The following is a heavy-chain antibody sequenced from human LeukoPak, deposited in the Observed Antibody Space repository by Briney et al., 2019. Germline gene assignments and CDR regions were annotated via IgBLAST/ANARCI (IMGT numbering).Heavy chain of an antibody. D-gene: IGHD6-13*01. CDR3: AKGGSSWSSFDY. CDR1: GFTFSSYA. V-gene: IGHV3-23*01. CDR2: ISGSGGNT. J-gene: IGHJ4*02. Sequence: GGSLRLSCAAPGFTFSSYAMSWVRQAPGKGLEWVSAISGSGGNTYYADSVKGRFTISRDNSKNTLYLQMNSLRAEDTAVYYCAKGGSSWSSFDYWGQGTLVTVSS.